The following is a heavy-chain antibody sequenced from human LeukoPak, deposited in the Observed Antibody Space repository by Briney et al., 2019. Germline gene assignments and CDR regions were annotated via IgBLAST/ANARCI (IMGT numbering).Heavy chain of an antibody. J-gene: IGHJ6*03. CDR2: IIPIFGTA. Sequence: ASVKVSCKASGYTFTGYHMHWVRQAPGQGLEWMGGIIPIFGTANYAQKFQGRVTITTDESTSTAYMELSSLRSEDTAVYYCARESSDTAAIRASSYYYYMDVWGKGTTVTVSS. CDR3: ARESSDTAAIRASSYYYYMDV. CDR1: GYTFTGYH. V-gene: IGHV1-69*05. D-gene: IGHD2-2*01.